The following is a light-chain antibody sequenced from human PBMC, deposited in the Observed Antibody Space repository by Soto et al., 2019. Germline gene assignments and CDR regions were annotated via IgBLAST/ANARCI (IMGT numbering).Light chain of an antibody. Sequence: QLVLTQSPSASASLGASVKLTCTLSSEHSIYAIAWHQQQPEKGPRYLMKLNSDGSHSKGDGIHDRFSGSSSGAERYLTISSLQSEDEADYYCQTWGTGIIVFGGGTKVTVL. J-gene: IGLJ2*01. CDR2: LNSDGSH. V-gene: IGLV4-69*01. CDR1: SEHSIYA. CDR3: QTWGTGIIV.